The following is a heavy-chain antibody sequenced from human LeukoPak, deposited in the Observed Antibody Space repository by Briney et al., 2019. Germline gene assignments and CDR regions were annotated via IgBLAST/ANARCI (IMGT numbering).Heavy chain of an antibody. CDR3: ARGHRVYSGSYSGRHSQGAFDI. Sequence: SETLSLTCTVSGYSISSGYYWGWIRQPPGKGLEWIGEINHSGSTNYNPSLKSRVTISVDTSKNQFSLKLSSVTAADTAVYYCARGHRVYSGSYSGRHSQGAFDIWGQGTMVTVSS. D-gene: IGHD1-26*01. CDR2: INHSGST. V-gene: IGHV4-38-2*02. J-gene: IGHJ3*02. CDR1: GYSISSGYY.